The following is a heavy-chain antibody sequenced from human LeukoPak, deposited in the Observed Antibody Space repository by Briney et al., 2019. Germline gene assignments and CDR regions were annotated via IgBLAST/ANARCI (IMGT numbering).Heavy chain of an antibody. V-gene: IGHV3-30*02. D-gene: IGHD6-13*01. Sequence: PGRSLRLSCAASGFTFSGYGMHWVRQAPGKGLEWVAFIRYDGSNKYYADSVKGRFTISRDNSKNTLYLQMNSLRAEDTAVYYCAKITIAAAGFDYWGQGTLVTVSS. CDR3: AKITIAAAGFDY. CDR1: GFTFSGYG. CDR2: IRYDGSNK. J-gene: IGHJ4*02.